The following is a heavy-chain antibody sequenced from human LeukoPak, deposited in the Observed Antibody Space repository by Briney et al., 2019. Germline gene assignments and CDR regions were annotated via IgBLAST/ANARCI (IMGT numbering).Heavy chain of an antibody. CDR1: GFTFSTYA. Sequence: GGSLRLSCAASGFTFSTYAIHWVRQAPGKGLEWLTIISFDGSNKYYADSVKGRFTISRDNSKNTLYLQMNSLRAEDTAMYYCAREGGAGFGGLLYGMDVWGQGTTVTVSS. CDR2: ISFDGSNK. J-gene: IGHJ6*02. CDR3: AREGGAGFGGLLYGMDV. D-gene: IGHD3-10*01. V-gene: IGHV3-30*04.